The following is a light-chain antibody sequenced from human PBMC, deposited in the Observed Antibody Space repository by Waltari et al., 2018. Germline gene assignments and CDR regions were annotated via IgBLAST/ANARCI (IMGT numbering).Light chain of an antibody. J-gene: IGLJ3*02. CDR2: SIN. CDR1: SSNIGSNT. V-gene: IGLV1-44*01. Sequence: QSVLTQPPSASGTPGQRVTISCSGSSSNIGSNTVNWYQQLPGTAPKLLIYSINQRPSGVPARFAGSKSDTSASLAISGLQSEDEADYYCTTWDDSLNGRVFGGGTKLTVL. CDR3: TTWDDSLNGRV.